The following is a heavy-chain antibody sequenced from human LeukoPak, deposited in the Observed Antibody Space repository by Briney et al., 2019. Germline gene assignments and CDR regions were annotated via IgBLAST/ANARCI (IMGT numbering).Heavy chain of an antibody. CDR1: GFTFSSYG. J-gene: IGHJ4*02. CDR2: IWYDGSRK. CDR3: ARDDGSASGDY. D-gene: IGHD6-25*01. Sequence: PGRSLRLSCAASGFTFSSYGMHWVRQAPGKGPEWVAVIWYDGSRKYYADSVKGRFTISRDNSKNTLWLQMNSLRAEDTAVYYCARDDGSASGDYWGQGTLVTVSS. V-gene: IGHV3-33*01.